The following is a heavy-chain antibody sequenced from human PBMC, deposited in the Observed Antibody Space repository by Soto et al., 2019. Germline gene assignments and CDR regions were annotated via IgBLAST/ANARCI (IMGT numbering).Heavy chain of an antibody. CDR1: GGSVDSGGDS. J-gene: IGHJ4*02. CDR2: LYYGTT. D-gene: IGHD6-19*01. CDR3: AREITSAWYRGFDY. V-gene: IGHV4-61*08. Sequence: QVQLQESGPGLVKPSETLSLTCAVSGGSVDSGGDSWTWTRQPPGKGLEWIGYLYYGTTRYNPSLKGRVVISAEKSKNQFSLKVTSVTAADTAVYYCAREITSAWYRGFDYWGRGTLVAVSS.